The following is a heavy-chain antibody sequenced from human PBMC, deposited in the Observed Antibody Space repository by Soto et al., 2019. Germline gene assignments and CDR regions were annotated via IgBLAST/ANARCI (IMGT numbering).Heavy chain of an antibody. CDR1: GYTFTGYY. V-gene: IGHV1-2*04. J-gene: IGHJ4*02. D-gene: IGHD3-22*01. Sequence: ASVKVSCKASGYTFTGYYMHWVRRAPGQGLEWMGWINPNSGGTNYAQKFQGWVTMTRDTSISTAYMELSRLRSDDTAVYYCARDFDYYYDSSGYLSLDYWGQGTLVTVSS. CDR3: ARDFDYYYDSSGYLSLDY. CDR2: INPNSGGT.